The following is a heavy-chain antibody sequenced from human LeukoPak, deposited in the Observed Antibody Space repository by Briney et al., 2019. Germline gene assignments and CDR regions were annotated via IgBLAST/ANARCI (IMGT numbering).Heavy chain of an antibody. CDR3: ARAGSSGWLPSPHDY. CDR2: ISYDGSNK. Sequence: PGGSLRLSCAASGFTFSSYAMHWVRQAPGKGLEWVAVISYDGSNKYYADSVKGRFTISRDNSKNTLYLQMNSLRAEDTAVYYCARAGSSGWLPSPHDYWGQGTLVTVSS. J-gene: IGHJ4*02. D-gene: IGHD6-19*01. CDR1: GFTFSSYA. V-gene: IGHV3-30*04.